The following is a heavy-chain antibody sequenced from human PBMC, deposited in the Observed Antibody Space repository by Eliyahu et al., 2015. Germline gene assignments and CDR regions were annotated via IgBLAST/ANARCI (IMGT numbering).Heavy chain of an antibody. CDR2: IYPGDSDT. CDR1: GXXFTSYW. J-gene: IGHJ3*02. Sequence: EVQLVQSXAEVKKPGESLKISCXGSGXXFTSYWIGWVRQMPGKXLGWMGIIYPGDSDTRYSPSFQGQVTISADKSISTAYLQWSSLKASDTAMYYCARPPGEWELEDAFDIWGQGTMVTVSS. D-gene: IGHD1-26*01. V-gene: IGHV5-51*01. CDR3: ARPPGEWELEDAFDI.